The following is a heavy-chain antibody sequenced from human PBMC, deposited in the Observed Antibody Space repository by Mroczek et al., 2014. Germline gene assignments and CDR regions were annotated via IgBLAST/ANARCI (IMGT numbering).Heavy chain of an antibody. D-gene: IGHD1-26*01. CDR3: AKDTTKVGATWIDY. Sequence: VQLVETGGGVVQPGRSLRLSCAASGFTFSSYAMHWVRQAPGKGLEWVAVISYDGSNKYYADSVKGRFTISRDNSKNTLYLQMNSLRAEDTAVYYCAKDTTKVGATWIDYWGQGTLVTVSS. V-gene: IGHV3-30-3*01. CDR1: GFTFSSYA. J-gene: IGHJ4*02. CDR2: ISYDGSNK.